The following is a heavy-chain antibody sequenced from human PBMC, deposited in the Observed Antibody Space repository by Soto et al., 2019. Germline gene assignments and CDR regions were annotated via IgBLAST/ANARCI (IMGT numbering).Heavy chain of an antibody. Sequence: GGSLGLCFAASVVAFWICAVELVRQAPGKGLDGGAVISSDGTTKYVADSLKGRFTISRENFENTVSLQMNNLRPEDKALYCCARSSVHIAAAGRHDLWGQATLVNASS. V-gene: IGHV3-30*14. J-gene: IGHJ4*02. D-gene: IGHD6-13*01. CDR1: VVAFWICA. CDR2: ISSDGTTK. CDR3: ARSSVHIAAAGRHDL.